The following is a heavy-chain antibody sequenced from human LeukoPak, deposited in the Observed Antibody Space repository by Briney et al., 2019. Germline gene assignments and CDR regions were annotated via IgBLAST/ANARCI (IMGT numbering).Heavy chain of an antibody. V-gene: IGHV3-30*02. CDR1: RFTFSRYG. CDR3: AKSRSYTVRDAFEI. D-gene: IGHD3-10*01. CDR2: IRYDGSNK. Sequence: PGGSLRLSCAASRFTFSRYGMHWVRQAPGKGLEWVAFIRYDGSNKHYADSVKGRFTISRDNSKNTLYLQMNSLRAEDTAVYYCAKSRSYTVRDAFEIWGQGTKVTVSS. J-gene: IGHJ3*02.